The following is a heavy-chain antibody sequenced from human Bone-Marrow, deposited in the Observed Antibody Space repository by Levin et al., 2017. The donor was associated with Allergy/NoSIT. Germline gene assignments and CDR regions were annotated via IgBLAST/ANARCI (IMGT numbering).Heavy chain of an antibody. CDR1: GFTFSSYD. D-gene: IGHD2-21*02. CDR2: IGTAGDT. J-gene: IGHJ4*02. V-gene: IGHV3-13*01. CDR3: ARGFARSEYCGGDCYSGGVDY. Sequence: GESLKISCAASGFTFSSYDMHWVRQATGKGLEWVSAIGTAGDTYYPGSVKGRFTISRENAKNSLYLQMNSLRAGDTAVYYCARGFARSEYCGGDCYSGGVDYWGQGTLVTVSS.